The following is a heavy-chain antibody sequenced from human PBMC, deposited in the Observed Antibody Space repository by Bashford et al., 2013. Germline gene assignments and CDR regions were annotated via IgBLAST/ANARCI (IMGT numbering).Heavy chain of an antibody. V-gene: IGHV3-21*01. CDR3: ARDPSMVRGVIIEGEAY. J-gene: IGHJ4*02. CDR2: ISSSSSYI. D-gene: IGHD3-10*01. CDR1: GFTFSSYS. Sequence: GGPVRLSCAASGFTFSSYSMNWVRQAPGKGLEWVSSISSSSSYIYYADSVKGRFTISRDNAKNSLYLQMNSLRAEDTAVYYCARDPSMVRGVIIEGEAYWGQGTLVTVSS.